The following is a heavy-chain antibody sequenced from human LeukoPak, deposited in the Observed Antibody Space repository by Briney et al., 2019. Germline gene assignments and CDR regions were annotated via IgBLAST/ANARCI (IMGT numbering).Heavy chain of an antibody. CDR3: AREDYGDYLPVY. J-gene: IGHJ4*02. CDR1: GGSISSGDYY. CDR2: TYYSGST. D-gene: IGHD4-17*01. Sequence: KPSETLSLTCTVSGGSISSGDYYWSWIRQPPGKGLEWIGYTYYSGSTYYNPSFKSRVTISVDTSKNQFSLKLSSVTAADTAVYYCAREDYGDYLPVYWGQGTLVTVSS. V-gene: IGHV4-30-4*01.